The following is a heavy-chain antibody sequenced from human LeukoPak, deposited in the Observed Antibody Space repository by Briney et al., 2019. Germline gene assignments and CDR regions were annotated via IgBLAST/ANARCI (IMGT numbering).Heavy chain of an antibody. CDR3: ARDLAWDAFDI. V-gene: IGHV3-21*01. Sequence: GGSLRLSCAASGFNFTNYNMNWVRQTPGKGLEWVSSIHSSSGSIYYADSLKGRFTISRDNAKNSLYLQMNSLRAEDTAVYYCARDLAWDAFDIWGQGTMVTVSS. CDR1: GFNFTNYN. CDR2: IHSSSGSI. J-gene: IGHJ3*02.